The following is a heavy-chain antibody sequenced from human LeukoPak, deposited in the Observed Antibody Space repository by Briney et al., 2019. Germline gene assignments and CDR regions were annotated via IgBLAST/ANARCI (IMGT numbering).Heavy chain of an antibody. V-gene: IGHV3-11*01. D-gene: IGHD3-9*01. CDR3: ARDGHYDILTGYFQD. J-gene: IGHJ1*01. Sequence: PGGSLRLSCAASGFTFTDYYMSWIRQAPGKGLEWVSYITNSGTTIYYADSVKGRFTISRDSAKNSLYLQMNSLRAEDTAVYYCARDGHYDILTGYFQDWGQGTLVTVSS. CDR2: ITNSGTTI. CDR1: GFTFTDYY.